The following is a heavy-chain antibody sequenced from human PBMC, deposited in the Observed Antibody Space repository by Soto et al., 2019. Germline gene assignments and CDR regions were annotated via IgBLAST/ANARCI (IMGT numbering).Heavy chain of an antibody. J-gene: IGHJ4*02. Sequence: PSETLSLTCTVSSGPFNTYYWSWIWQPAGKGLEWIGRIYSSGSTLYNPSLKSRVTMSVDTSKNKISLTLSSVSAADTAVYYCAGGAAADYFDYWGQGTLVTVSS. CDR2: IYSSGST. D-gene: IGHD6-13*01. V-gene: IGHV4-4*07. CDR3: AGGAAADYFDY. CDR1: SGPFNTYY.